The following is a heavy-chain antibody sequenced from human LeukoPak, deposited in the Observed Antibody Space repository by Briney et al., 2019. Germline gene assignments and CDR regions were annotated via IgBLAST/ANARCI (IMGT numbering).Heavy chain of an antibody. CDR1: GFTFSSYG. D-gene: IGHD3-22*01. J-gene: IGHJ4*02. CDR3: AKTNGYYSD. Sequence: GGSLTLSCAASGFTFSSYGMNWVRQAPGKGLEWVSGISGSGGTTYHADSVKGRFTISRDNSKNSLSLQVSSLRAEDTAVYYCAKTNGYYSDWGQGTLVTVSS. V-gene: IGHV3-23*01. CDR2: ISGSGGTT.